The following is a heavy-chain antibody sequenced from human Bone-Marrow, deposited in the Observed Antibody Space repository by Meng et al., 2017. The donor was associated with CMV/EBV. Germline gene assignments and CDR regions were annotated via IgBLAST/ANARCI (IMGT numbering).Heavy chain of an antibody. CDR3: ARGLRDVDTAYNYYYYYGMDV. CDR2: IYYSGST. CDR1: GGSVSSGSYY. D-gene: IGHD5-18*01. J-gene: IGHJ6*02. Sequence: SETLSLTCTVSGGSVSSGSYYWSWIRQPPGKGLEWIGYIYYSGSTNYNPSLKSRVTISVDTSKNQFSLKLSSVTAADTAVYYCARGLRDVDTAYNYYYYYGMDVWGQGTTVTVSS. V-gene: IGHV4-61*01.